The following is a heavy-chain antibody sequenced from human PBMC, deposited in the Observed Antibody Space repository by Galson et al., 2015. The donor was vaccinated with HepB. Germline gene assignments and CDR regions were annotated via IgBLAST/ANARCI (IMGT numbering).Heavy chain of an antibody. V-gene: IGHV3-64*01. CDR2: ISSNGGST. Sequence: SLRLSCAASGFTFSSYAMHWVRQAPGKGLEYVSAISSNGGSTYYANSVKGRFTISRDNSKNTLYLQMGSLRAEDMAVYYCARGRFGSSWTYNWFDPWGQGTLVTVSS. CDR1: GFTFSSYA. J-gene: IGHJ5*02. CDR3: ARGRFGSSWTYNWFDP. D-gene: IGHD6-13*01.